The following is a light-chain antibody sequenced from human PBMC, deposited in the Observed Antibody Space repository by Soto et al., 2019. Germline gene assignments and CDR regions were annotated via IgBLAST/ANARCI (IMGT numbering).Light chain of an antibody. CDR1: SSDVGGYNY. V-gene: IGLV2-11*01. Sequence: QSALTQPRSVSGSPGQSVTISCTGTSSDVGGYNYVSWYQQHPGKAPKLMIYDVSKWPSGGPDRFSGSKSGNTASLTISGLQAEDEADYYCCSYAGNSLWVFGGGTQLTVL. CDR3: CSYAGNSLWV. J-gene: IGLJ3*02. CDR2: DVS.